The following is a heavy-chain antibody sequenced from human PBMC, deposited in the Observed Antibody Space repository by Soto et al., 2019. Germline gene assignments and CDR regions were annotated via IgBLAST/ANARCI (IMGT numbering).Heavy chain of an antibody. Sequence: QVQLVQSGAEVKKPGASVKVSCKASGYTFTGYYMHWVRQAPGQGLEWMGWINPNSGGTNYAQKFQGWVTMTRDTSISTAYMELSRLRSDDTAVYYCARGGASSSGWVVLWSVDYWGQGTLVTVSS. V-gene: IGHV1-2*04. CDR3: ARGGASSSGWVVLWSVDY. J-gene: IGHJ4*02. CDR1: GYTFTGYY. CDR2: INPNSGGT. D-gene: IGHD6-19*01.